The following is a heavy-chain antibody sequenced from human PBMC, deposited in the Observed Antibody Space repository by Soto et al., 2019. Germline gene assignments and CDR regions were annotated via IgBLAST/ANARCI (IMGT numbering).Heavy chain of an antibody. CDR3: ARIPLPARGWGHWLHLYYNS. V-gene: IGHV4-59*12. CDR2: IHVSGID. J-gene: IGHJ4*02. CDR1: GVSIICSA. Sequence: PGALFLTGTSTGVSIICSAWSWIRQPPGKGLEWIAFIHVSGIDYTKSTRRSRLNTSFGPCSNHLSLNLRSVTAADTATYFCARIPLPARGWGHWLHLYYNSWGRGAPVTVSS. D-gene: IGHD3-10*01.